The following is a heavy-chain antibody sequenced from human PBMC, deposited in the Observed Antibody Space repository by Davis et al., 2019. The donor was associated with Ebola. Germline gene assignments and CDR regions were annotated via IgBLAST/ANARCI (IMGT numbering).Heavy chain of an antibody. D-gene: IGHD2-2*01. CDR3: ASPHQIRDKDCFDL. V-gene: IGHV4-34*01. J-gene: IGHJ4*02. Sequence: PSETLSLTCAVYGGSFSDYYWSLIRQPPGKGLEWIGEINHRGRTYYNPSLKSRVTIPIDTPRNHFSLQLRSVTAADTAVYYCASPHQIRDKDCFDLWGQGTLVTVSS. CDR1: GGSFSDYY. CDR2: INHRGRT.